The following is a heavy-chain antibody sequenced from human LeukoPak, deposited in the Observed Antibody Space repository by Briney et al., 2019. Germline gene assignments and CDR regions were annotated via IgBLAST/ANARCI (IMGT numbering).Heavy chain of an antibody. V-gene: IGHV2-5*02. CDR3: AHSRGAGKRIAAAGPGGYFDY. Sequence: SGPMLVKPTQTLTLTCTFSGFSLSTSGVGVGWIRQPPGKALEWLALIYWDDDKRYSPSLKSRLTITKDTSKNQVVLTMTNMDPVDTATYYCAHSRGAGKRIAAAGPGGYFDYWGQGTLVTVSS. CDR1: GFSLSTSGVG. CDR2: IYWDDDK. J-gene: IGHJ4*02. D-gene: IGHD6-13*01.